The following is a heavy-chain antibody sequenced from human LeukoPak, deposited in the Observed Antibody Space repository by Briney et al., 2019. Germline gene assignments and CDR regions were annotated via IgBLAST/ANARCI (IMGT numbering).Heavy chain of an antibody. CDR3: GRETLGYCSGTTCSLGMDV. Sequence: PSETLSLTCAVSGGSFSSGGFSWSWIRQPPGKGLEWIGYMFHNGSTHYSPSLLRRVTISVDRFKNQFSLRLRSVTAADTAVYYCGRETLGYCSGTTCSLGMDVWGQGTTVTVSS. CDR2: MFHNGST. CDR1: GGSFSSGGFS. J-gene: IGHJ6*02. D-gene: IGHD2-2*01. V-gene: IGHV4-30-2*01.